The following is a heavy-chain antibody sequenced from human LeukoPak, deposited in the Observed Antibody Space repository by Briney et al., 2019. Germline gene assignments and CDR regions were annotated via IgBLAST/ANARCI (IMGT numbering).Heavy chain of an antibody. J-gene: IGHJ4*02. CDR3: AREHTPYGSGCTAAY. CDR2: ISDSSTTI. D-gene: IGHD6-19*01. CDR1: GFTFSSYG. Sequence: GGSLRHSCAASGFTFSSYGMNWVRQAPGKGLDWVSFISDSSTTIYYADSVKGRFTISRDNAKNSLYLQMNSLRAEDTAVYYCAREHTPYGSGCTAAYWGQGTLVTVSS. V-gene: IGHV3-48*01.